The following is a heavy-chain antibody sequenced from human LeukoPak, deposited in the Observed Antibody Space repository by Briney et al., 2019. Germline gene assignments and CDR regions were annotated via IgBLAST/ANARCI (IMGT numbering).Heavy chain of an antibody. D-gene: IGHD3-10*01. CDR2: IYSNGST. J-gene: IGHJ5*02. Sequence: PSETLSLTCTVSVGSITNSYYWGWIRQPPGKGLGWIGSIYSNGSTYYNPSLKSRLTISVDTSKKQFSLKLSSVTAADTAVYYCARDRRFGELYWCDPWGQGTRVTVSS. V-gene: IGHV4-39*07. CDR3: ARDRRFGELYWCDP. CDR1: VGSITNSYY.